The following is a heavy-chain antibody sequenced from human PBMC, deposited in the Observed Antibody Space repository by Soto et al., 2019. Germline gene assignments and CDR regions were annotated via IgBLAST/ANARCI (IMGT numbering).Heavy chain of an antibody. J-gene: IGHJ3*02. CDR3: ATTQGYPGAFDI. CDR2: IYHSGST. CDR1: GGSISSSNW. Sequence: QVQLQESGPGLVKPSGTLSLTCAVSGGSISSSNWWSWVRQPPGKGLEWIGEIYHSGSTNYNPSLKGRVTLAVEKSKDQCSLKLSAVTAAHTAVYYCATTQGYPGAFDIWGQGTMVTVSS. D-gene: IGHD2-15*01. V-gene: IGHV4-4*02.